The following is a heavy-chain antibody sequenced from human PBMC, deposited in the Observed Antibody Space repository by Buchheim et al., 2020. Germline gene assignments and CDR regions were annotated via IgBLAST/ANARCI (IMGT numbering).Heavy chain of an antibody. V-gene: IGHV3-7*01. CDR3: GRTGSSNGSGWLIGY. CDR1: GFTFSNYW. CDR2: IKHDGGEQ. D-gene: IGHD6-19*01. J-gene: IGHJ4*02. Sequence: EVQLVESGGGLVQPGGSLRLSCAASGFTFSNYWMSWVRQAPGKGLEWVANIKHDGGEQYYVDSVKGRFTISRDTAHNSLYLQMNSLRAEDTAVYYCGRTGSSNGSGWLIGYWGQGTL.